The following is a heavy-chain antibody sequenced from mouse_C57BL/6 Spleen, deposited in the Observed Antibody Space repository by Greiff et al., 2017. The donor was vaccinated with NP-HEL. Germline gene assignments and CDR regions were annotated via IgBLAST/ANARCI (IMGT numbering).Heavy chain of an antibody. Sequence: EVQLQQSGPELVKPGASVKISCKASGYTFTDYYMNWVKQSHGKSLEWIGDINPNNGGTSYNQKFKGKATLTVDKSSSTAYMELRSLTSEDSAVYYCASDYYGDYWGQGTSVTVSS. CDR1: GYTFTDYY. V-gene: IGHV1-26*01. J-gene: IGHJ4*01. CDR2: INPNNGGT. D-gene: IGHD1-1*01. CDR3: ASDYYGDY.